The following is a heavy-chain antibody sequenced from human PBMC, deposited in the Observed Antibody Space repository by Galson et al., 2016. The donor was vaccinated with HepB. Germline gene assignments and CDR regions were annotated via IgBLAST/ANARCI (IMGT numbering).Heavy chain of an antibody. CDR3: ARGGAARPDY. Sequence: LRLSCAASGFIFSNYGMNWVRQAPGKGLEWVAYISSPSNIKNYADSVRGRFAISRDNGKNSLYLQMNNLRAEDTAVYYCARGGAARPDYWGQGTLVTVSS. J-gene: IGHJ4*02. CDR2: ISSPSNIK. CDR1: GFIFSNYG. D-gene: IGHD6-6*01. V-gene: IGHV3-48*01.